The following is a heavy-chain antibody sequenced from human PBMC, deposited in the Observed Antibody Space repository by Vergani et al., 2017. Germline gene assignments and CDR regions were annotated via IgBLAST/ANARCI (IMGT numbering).Heavy chain of an antibody. CDR3: ARGGCSSTSCYINDY. D-gene: IGHD2-2*02. CDR2: ISLSSSGTI. Sequence: EVQLVESGGGLVQPGGSLRLSCAASGFTFSSYSMNWVRQAPGKGLEWVSYISLSSSGTIYYADSVKGRFTISRDNAKNSLFLQMNRLRAEDTAMYYCARGGCSSTSCYINDYWGQGTLVTVSS. J-gene: IGHJ4*02. CDR1: GFTFSSYS. V-gene: IGHV3-48*04.